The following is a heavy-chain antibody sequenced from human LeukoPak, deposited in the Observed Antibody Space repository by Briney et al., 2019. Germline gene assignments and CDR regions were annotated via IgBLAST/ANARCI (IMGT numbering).Heavy chain of an antibody. CDR3: ARRSGSFQGDYNFDY. V-gene: IGHV5-51*01. D-gene: IGHD1-26*01. CDR1: GYSFTNYW. J-gene: IGHJ4*02. Sequence: GESLKISCRGSGYSFTNYWIAWVRQMPGKGLEWMEIIYRGDSDTRYSSSFQVKVTISADKSISTAYLQWSSLKASDTAVYYCARRSGSFQGDYNFDYWGQGSLVTVSS. CDR2: IYRGDSDT.